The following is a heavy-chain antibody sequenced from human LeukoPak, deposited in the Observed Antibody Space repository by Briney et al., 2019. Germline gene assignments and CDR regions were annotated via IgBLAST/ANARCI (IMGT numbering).Heavy chain of an antibody. Sequence: ASVKVSCKASGYTFTSYGISWVRQAPGQGLEWMGWISAYNGNTNYAQKLQGRVTMTTDTSTSTAYMELRSLRPDDTAVYYCARSYYDYVWGSYRTYYFDYWGQGTLVTVSS. D-gene: IGHD3-16*02. CDR1: GYTFTSYG. J-gene: IGHJ4*02. CDR2: ISAYNGNT. CDR3: ARSYYDYVWGSYRTYYFDY. V-gene: IGHV1-18*04.